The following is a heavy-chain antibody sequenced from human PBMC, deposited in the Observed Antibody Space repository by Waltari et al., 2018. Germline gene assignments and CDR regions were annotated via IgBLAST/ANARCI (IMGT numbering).Heavy chain of an antibody. V-gene: IGHV4-59*01. CDR2: IDYSGST. Sequence: QVQLQESGPGLVKPSETLSLTCTVSGGSISSYYWSWIRQPPGKGLEWIGYIDYSGSTNYNPSLKSRVTISVDTSKNQFSLKLSSVTAADTAVYYCARQGPLEWVGGDFDYWGQGTLVTVSS. CDR1: GGSISSYY. D-gene: IGHD3-3*01. J-gene: IGHJ4*02. CDR3: ARQGPLEWVGGDFDY.